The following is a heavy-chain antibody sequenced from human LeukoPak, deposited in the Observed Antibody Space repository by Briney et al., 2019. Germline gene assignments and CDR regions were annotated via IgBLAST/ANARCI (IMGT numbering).Heavy chain of an antibody. D-gene: IGHD3-3*01. CDR2: IYYSGST. CDR3: ARDSRFRDFWSGYYSGGWFDP. Sequence: SETLSLTCTVSGSSISSYYWSWIRQPPGKGLEWIGYIYYSGSTNYNPSLKSRVTISVDTSKNQFSLKLSSVTAADTAVYYCARDSRFRDFWSGYYSGGWFDPWGQGTLVTVSS. CDR1: GSSISSYY. V-gene: IGHV4-59*01. J-gene: IGHJ5*02.